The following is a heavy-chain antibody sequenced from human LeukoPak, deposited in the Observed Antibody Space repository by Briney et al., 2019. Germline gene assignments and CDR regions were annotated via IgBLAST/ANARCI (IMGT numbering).Heavy chain of an antibody. CDR2: IYYSGST. CDR1: GGSISSGGYY. J-gene: IGHJ5*02. V-gene: IGHV4-31*03. CDR3: ARATVMFGEFAT. D-gene: IGHD3-10*02. Sequence: SETLSLTCTVSGGSISSGGYYWSWIRQHPGKGLEWIGYIYYSGSTYYNPSLKSRVTISVDTSKSQFSLKLSSVTAADTAVYYCARATVMFGEFATWGQGTLVTVSS.